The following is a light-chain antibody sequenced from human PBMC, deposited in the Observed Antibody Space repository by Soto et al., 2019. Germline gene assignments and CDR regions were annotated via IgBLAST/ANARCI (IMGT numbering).Light chain of an antibody. CDR2: AAS. Sequence: AIRMTQSPSSFSASTGDRVTITCRASQGISSYLAWYQQKPGKAPKLLIYAASTLQSGVPSRFSGSGSGTDFTLTISCLQYEDFATYYCQQYYSYPHPFGPGTKVDIK. J-gene: IGKJ3*01. CDR1: QGISSY. CDR3: QQYYSYPHP. V-gene: IGKV1-8*01.